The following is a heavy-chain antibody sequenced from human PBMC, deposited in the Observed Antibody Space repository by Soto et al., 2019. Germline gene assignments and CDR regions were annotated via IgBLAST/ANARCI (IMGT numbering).Heavy chain of an antibody. Sequence: GGSLRLSCTASGFTFGDYAMSWFRQAPGKGLEWVGFIRSKAYGGTTEYAASVKGRFTISRDDSKSIAYLQMNSLKTEDTAVYYCTREVTYYDFWSGIDYWGQGTLVTVSS. CDR1: GFTFGDYA. J-gene: IGHJ4*02. D-gene: IGHD3-3*01. CDR2: IRSKAYGGTT. CDR3: TREVTYYDFWSGIDY. V-gene: IGHV3-49*03.